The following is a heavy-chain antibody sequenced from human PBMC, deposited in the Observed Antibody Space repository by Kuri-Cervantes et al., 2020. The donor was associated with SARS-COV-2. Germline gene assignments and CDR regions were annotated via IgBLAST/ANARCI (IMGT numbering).Heavy chain of an antibody. CDR3: ASGRIIAARSDLDY. D-gene: IGHD6-6*01. CDR1: GFTFTSSA. Sequence: SVKVSCKASGFTFTSSAMQWVRQARGQRLEWIGWIVVGSGNTNYAQKFQERVTITRDTSISTAYMELSRLRSDDTAVYYCASGRIIAARSDLDYWGQGTLVTVSS. V-gene: IGHV1-58*02. J-gene: IGHJ4*02. CDR2: IVVGSGNT.